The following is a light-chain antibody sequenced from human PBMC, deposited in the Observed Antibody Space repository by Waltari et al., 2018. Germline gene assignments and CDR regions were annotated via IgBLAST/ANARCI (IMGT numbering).Light chain of an antibody. CDR2: GAS. J-gene: IGKJ1*01. CDR1: QCVLYRSNSWSQKNS. CDR3: QQYHSTPWT. V-gene: IGKV4-1*01. Sequence: DIVMTQSPESLALSLGERATIHCKSSQCVLYRSNSWSQKNSLAWYQEKPGQPPKLLISGASARESGVPERFGGDGSGTDFTLTISSLQAEDVAIYYCQQYHSTPWTFGQGTKVGVK.